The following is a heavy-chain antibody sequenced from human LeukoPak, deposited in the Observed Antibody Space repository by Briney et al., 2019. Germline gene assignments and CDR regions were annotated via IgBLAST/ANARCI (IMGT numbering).Heavy chain of an antibody. CDR2: ISSSSSYI. CDR1: GFTFSSYW. Sequence: GGSLRLSCAASGFTFSSYWMNWVRQAPGKGLEWVSSISSSSSYIYYADSVKGRFTISRDNARNSLYLQMNSLRAEDTAVYYCARGKSAAADFDYWGQGTLVTVSS. J-gene: IGHJ4*02. CDR3: ARGKSAAADFDY. V-gene: IGHV3-21*01. D-gene: IGHD6-13*01.